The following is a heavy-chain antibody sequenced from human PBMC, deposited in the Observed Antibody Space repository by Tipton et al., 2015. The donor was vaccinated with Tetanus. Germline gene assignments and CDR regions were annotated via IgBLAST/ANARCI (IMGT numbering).Heavy chain of an antibody. CDR3: TTGTVFSTY. Sequence: SLRLSCAASGFTFSDAWMNWVRQAPGKGLEWVGRIKTKSEGGTTDYAAPVKGRFTISRDDSQNTPYLQMTSLKTEDTAVYYCTTGTVFSTYWGQGTLVTVSS. D-gene: IGHD4-17*01. CDR2: IKTKSEGGTT. CDR1: GFTFSDAW. J-gene: IGHJ4*02. V-gene: IGHV3-15*01.